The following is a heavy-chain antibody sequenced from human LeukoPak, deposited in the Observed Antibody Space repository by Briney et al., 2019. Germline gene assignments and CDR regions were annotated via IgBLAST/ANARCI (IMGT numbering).Heavy chain of an antibody. CDR1: GFTVSRKY. V-gene: IGHV3-53*01. Sequence: LPGGSLRLPCAASGFTVSRKYMSWVRQAPGKGLEWVSVIYSGGNTYYADSVKGRFTISRDNSKNTLYLQMNSLRAEDTAVYYCAGGTDDYNIYGEWGQGTLVTVSS. CDR3: AGGTDDYNIYGE. J-gene: IGHJ4*02. CDR2: IYSGGNT. D-gene: IGHD5-24*01.